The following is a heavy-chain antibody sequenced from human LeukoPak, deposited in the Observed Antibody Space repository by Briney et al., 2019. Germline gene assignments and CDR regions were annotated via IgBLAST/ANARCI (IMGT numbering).Heavy chain of an antibody. CDR1: GGSISSYY. V-gene: IGHV4-39*07. J-gene: IGHJ4*02. CDR2: IYYSGST. Sequence: PSETLSLTCTVSGGSISSYYWGWIRQPPGKGLEWIGSIYYSGSTYYNPSLKSRVTISVDTSKNQFSLKLSSVTAADTAVYYCARDQVAAAGNFDYWGQGTLVTVSS. D-gene: IGHD6-13*01. CDR3: ARDQVAAAGNFDY.